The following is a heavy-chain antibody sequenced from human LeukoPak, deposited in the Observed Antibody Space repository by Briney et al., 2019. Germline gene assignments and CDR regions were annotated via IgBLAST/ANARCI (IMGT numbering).Heavy chain of an antibody. CDR2: IYWNDDK. D-gene: IGHD3-22*01. Sequence: ESGPTLVNPTQTLTLTCTFSGFSLSTRGVGVGWIRQPPGKALEWLALIYWNDDKRYGPSLKSRLTITKDTSKNHVVLTMTNMDPMDTATYYCAHGDADWYAYDSSGYPILNWFDPWGQGTLVTVSS. J-gene: IGHJ5*02. CDR1: GFSLSTRGVG. CDR3: AHGDADWYAYDSSGYPILNWFDP. V-gene: IGHV2-5*01.